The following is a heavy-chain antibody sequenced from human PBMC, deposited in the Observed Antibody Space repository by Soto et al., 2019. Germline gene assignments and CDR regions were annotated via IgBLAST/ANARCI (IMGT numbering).Heavy chain of an antibody. Sequence: EVQLVESGGGLVKPWGSLRLSCAASGFTFSNAWMSWVRQAPGKGLEWVGRIKSKSHGWTTDYAAPVKGRFTISRDDSENTLSLQMNSLKTEDTAVYYCIPDLDDLDDANFDYWGQGTLVTVSS. CDR2: IKSKSHGWTT. J-gene: IGHJ4*02. CDR3: IPDLDDLDDANFDY. V-gene: IGHV3-15*07. D-gene: IGHD3-16*01. CDR1: GFTFSNAW.